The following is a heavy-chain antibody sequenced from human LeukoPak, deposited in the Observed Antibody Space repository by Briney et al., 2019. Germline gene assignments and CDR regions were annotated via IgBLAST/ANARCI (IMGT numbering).Heavy chain of an antibody. D-gene: IGHD6-13*01. Sequence: GGSLRLSCAASGFTVSNNYMSWVRQAPGKGLEWVSVMYRGGSTDYAASVQGRFTMSRDNSKNKLYLQMNSLRAADTAVYYCARDGGAAGGYWGQGTLVTVSS. V-gene: IGHV3-66*01. J-gene: IGHJ4*02. CDR2: MYRGGST. CDR3: ARDGGAAGGY. CDR1: GFTVSNNY.